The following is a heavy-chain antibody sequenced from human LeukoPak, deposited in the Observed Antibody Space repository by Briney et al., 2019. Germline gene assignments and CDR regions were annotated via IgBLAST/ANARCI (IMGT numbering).Heavy chain of an antibody. J-gene: IGHJ4*02. D-gene: IGHD3-16*01. CDR1: GFTFDDYA. CDR3: ASQIWGRGDY. CDR2: ISWNSGSI. Sequence: QPGGSLRLSCAASGFTFDDYAMHWVRQAPGKGLEWVSGISWNSGSIGYADSVKGRFTISRDNAKNSLYLQMNSLRAEDTAVYYCASQIWGRGDYWGQGTLVTVSS. V-gene: IGHV3-9*01.